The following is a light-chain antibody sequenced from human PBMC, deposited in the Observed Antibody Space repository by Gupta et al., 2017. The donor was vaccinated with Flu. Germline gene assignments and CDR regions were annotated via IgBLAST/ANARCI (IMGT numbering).Light chain of an antibody. Sequence: KTARITCEGNNIDSKRVHWYQQRQGQDPVLVVDDDSDRPSGIPERFSGDNCWNKATPKVSGGEAGDEADDSWQVWDTSSGHSWVFGGGTKLTVL. CDR2: DDS. CDR3: QVWDTSSGHSWV. V-gene: IGLV3-21*03. CDR1: NIDSKR. J-gene: IGLJ3*02.